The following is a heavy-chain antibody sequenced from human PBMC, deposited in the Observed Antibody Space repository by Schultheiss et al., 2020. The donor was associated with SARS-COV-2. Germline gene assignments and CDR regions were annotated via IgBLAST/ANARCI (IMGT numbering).Heavy chain of an antibody. D-gene: IGHD3-22*01. V-gene: IGHV3-30*04. CDR1: GFTFSSYE. J-gene: IGHJ4*02. CDR2: ISYDGSNK. Sequence: GGSLRLSCAASGFTFSSYEMNWVRQAPGKGLEWVAVISYDGSNKYYADSVKGRFTISRDNAKNSLYLQMNSLRAEDTAVYYCARLKRGSSGYFDYWGQGTLVTVSS. CDR3: ARLKRGSSGYFDY.